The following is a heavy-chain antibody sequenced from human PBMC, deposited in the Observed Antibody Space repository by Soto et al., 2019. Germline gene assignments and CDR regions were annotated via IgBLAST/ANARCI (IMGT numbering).Heavy chain of an antibody. D-gene: IGHD3-16*02. J-gene: IGHJ4*02. CDR1: GLIFSNHA. CDR3: VGELSSRRLDY. V-gene: IGHV3-30*14. CDR2: IAYDGSSQ. Sequence: QVQLVDSGGGMVQPGTSLRLSCAASGLIFSNHAMHWVRQAPGKGLEWVAGIAYDGSSQYYADSVRGRFTISRDNSRNTLYLQMSSLRVEDTAVYYCVGELSSRRLDYWGQGTLVTVSS.